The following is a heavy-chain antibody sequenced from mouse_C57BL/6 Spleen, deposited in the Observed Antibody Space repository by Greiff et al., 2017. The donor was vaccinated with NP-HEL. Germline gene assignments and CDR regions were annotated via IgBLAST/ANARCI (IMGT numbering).Heavy chain of an antibody. J-gene: IGHJ2*01. D-gene: IGHD1-1*01. V-gene: IGHV5-9*01. Sequence: DVMLVESGGGLVKPGGSLKLSCAASGFTFSSYTMSWVRQTPEKRLEWVATISGGGGNTYYPDSVKGRVTISSDNAKNTLNLQMSSLRSEDTALYYCARQVTTVVAHFDCRGQGTTLTASS. CDR1: GFTFSSYT. CDR3: ARQVTTVVAHFDC. CDR2: ISGGGGNT.